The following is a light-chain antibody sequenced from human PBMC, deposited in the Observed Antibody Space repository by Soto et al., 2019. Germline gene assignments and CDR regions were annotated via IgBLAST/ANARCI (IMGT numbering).Light chain of an antibody. CDR2: EVT. V-gene: IGLV2-8*01. J-gene: IGLJ1*01. CDR1: RRDVGGYNY. Sequence: QSALTQPPSASGSPGQSVRISCTGTRRDVGGYNYVAWYQQHPGKAPKLMIYEVTKRPSGVPDRFSGSRSGNTASLTVSGLQAEDEADYYCSSYAGSNNYVFGTGTKVTVI. CDR3: SSYAGSNNYV.